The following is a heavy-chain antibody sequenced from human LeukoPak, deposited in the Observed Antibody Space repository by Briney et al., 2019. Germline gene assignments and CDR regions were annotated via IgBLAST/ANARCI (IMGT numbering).Heavy chain of an antibody. V-gene: IGHV4-34*01. CDR2: INHSGST. Sequence: SETLSLTCAVYGGSFSGYCWSWIRQPPGKGLEWIGEINHSGSTNYNPSLKSRVTISVDTSKNQFSLKLSSVTAADTAVYYCVYSSSWYKVDYWGQGTLVTVSS. D-gene: IGHD6-13*01. J-gene: IGHJ4*02. CDR1: GGSFSGYC. CDR3: VYSSSWYKVDY.